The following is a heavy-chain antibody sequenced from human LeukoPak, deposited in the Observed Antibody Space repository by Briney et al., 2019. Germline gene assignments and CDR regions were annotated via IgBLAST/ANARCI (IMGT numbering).Heavy chain of an antibody. CDR3: AKRADYYDSSRALYDAFDL. J-gene: IGHJ3*01. D-gene: IGHD3-16*01. V-gene: IGHV3-30*02. CDR1: GFTFRTYG. Sequence: GGSLRLSCAASGFTFRTYGVHWVRQAPGEGLECVTFIRYYGSNKYYADYVKGRFTISRDNSKNTLFLQMNSLRVEDTAVYYCAKRADYYDSSRALYDAFDLWGQGTMVTVSS. CDR2: IRYYGSNK.